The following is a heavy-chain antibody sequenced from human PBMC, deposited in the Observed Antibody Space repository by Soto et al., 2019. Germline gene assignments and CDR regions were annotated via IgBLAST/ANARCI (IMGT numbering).Heavy chain of an antibody. V-gene: IGHV1-69*13. CDR2: IIPIFGTA. D-gene: IGHD6-19*01. Sequence: ASVKVSCKASGGTFSSYAISWVRQAPGQGLEWMGGIIPIFGTANYAQKFEGRVTITADESTITAYMELSSLRSEDAAVYYCAITPSSGWYRSGLWWGQGTLVTVSS. CDR3: AITPSSGWYRSGLW. CDR1: GGTFSSYA. J-gene: IGHJ4*02.